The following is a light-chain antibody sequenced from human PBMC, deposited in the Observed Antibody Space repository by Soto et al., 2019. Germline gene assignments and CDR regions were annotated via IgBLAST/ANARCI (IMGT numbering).Light chain of an antibody. V-gene: IGLV1-40*01. CDR1: RSSIGAGYQ. CDR2: DDT. CDR3: QSYDSSLNNVV. Sequence: QSVLTQPPSVSGAPGERVTISCTGRRSSIGAGYQVHWYHQVPGTAPKLLIYDDTKRPSGVPDRFSASKSGTSASLAITGLQVEDEADYYCQSYDSSLNNVVFGGGTKLTVL. J-gene: IGLJ2*01.